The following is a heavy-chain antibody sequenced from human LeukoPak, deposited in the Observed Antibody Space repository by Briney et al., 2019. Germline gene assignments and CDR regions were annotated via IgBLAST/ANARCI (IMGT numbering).Heavy chain of an antibody. V-gene: IGHV4-34*01. J-gene: IGHJ3*02. Sequence: SETLSLTCAVYGGSFSGYYWSWIRQPPGKGLERIGEINHSGSTNYNPSLKSRVTISVDTSKNQFSLKLSSVTAADTAVYYCARGVSWTGRGAFDIWGQGTMVTVSS. CDR3: ARGVSWTGRGAFDI. D-gene: IGHD1-1*01. CDR1: GGSFSGYY. CDR2: INHSGST.